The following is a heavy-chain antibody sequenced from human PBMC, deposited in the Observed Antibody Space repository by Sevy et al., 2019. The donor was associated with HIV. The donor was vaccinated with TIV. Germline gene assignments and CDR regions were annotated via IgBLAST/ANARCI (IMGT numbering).Heavy chain of an antibody. CDR2: MYHRGTT. J-gene: IGHJ4*02. D-gene: IGHD2-21*01. CDR1: GDSIISSHW. CDR3: AGAAGTDILGYYFGP. Sequence: SETLSLTCTVSGDSIISSHWWSWFRQTPGKGLEWIGDMYHRGTTNYSPSLKNRVIISVDTSKNQFSLKLSSVTAADTAVYYRAGAAGTDILGYYFGPWRQGTPVTVSS. V-gene: IGHV4-4*02.